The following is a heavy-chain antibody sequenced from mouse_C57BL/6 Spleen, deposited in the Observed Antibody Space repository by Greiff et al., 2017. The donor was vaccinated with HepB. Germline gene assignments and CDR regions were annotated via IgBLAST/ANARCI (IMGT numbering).Heavy chain of an antibody. D-gene: IGHD2-3*01. CDR2: ISDGGSYT. CDR1: GFTFSSYA. Sequence: EVQRVESGGGLVKPGGSLKLSCAASGFTFSSYAMSWVRQTPEKRLEWVATISDGGSYTYYPDNVKGRFTISRDNAKNNLYLQMSHLKSEDTAMYYCARDDGYPFAYWGQGTLVTVSA. V-gene: IGHV5-4*01. CDR3: ARDDGYPFAY. J-gene: IGHJ3*01.